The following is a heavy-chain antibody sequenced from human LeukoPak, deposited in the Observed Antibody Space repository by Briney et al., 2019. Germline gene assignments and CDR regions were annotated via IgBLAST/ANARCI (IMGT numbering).Heavy chain of an antibody. CDR3: ARDFSGTYYYDSSAMDDY. CDR1: GFTFDDYA. D-gene: IGHD3-22*01. V-gene: IGHV3-9*01. CDR2: ISWNSGSI. Sequence: PGRSLRLSCAASGFTFDDYAMHWVRQAPGKGLEWVSGISWNSGSIGYADSVKGRFTISRDNAKNSLYLQMNSLRAEDTALYYCARDFSGTYYYDSSAMDDYWGQGTLVTVSS. J-gene: IGHJ4*02.